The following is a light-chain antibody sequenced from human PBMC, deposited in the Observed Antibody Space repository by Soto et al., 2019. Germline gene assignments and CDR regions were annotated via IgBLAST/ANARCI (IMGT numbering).Light chain of an antibody. Sequence: DIQLTQSPSTLSASVGDRVTITCRASQTIRTWLAWYQQKQGKAPKLLIYDASSLQSGVPSRFRGSGSGTEFTLTLSRLQPDDFESYYCQQYNTYPWTFGQGTKVDIK. CDR2: DAS. J-gene: IGKJ1*01. CDR1: QTIRTW. V-gene: IGKV1-5*01. CDR3: QQYNTYPWT.